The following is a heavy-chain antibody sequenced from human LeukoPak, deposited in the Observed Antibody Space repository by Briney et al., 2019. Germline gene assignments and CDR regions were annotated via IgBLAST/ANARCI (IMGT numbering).Heavy chain of an antibody. CDR2: INTSGGST. D-gene: IGHD2-15*01. V-gene: IGHV1-46*01. CDR3: ARGGGVYCSGGSCYPEPNWFDP. J-gene: IGHJ5*02. Sequence: ASLKVSCTASGYTFTSYYMHWVRHAPGQELEWMGIINTSGGSTSYAQKFQGRVTMTRDTSTSTVYMELSSLRSEDTAVYFCARGGGVYCSGGSCYPEPNWFDPWGQGTLVTVSS. CDR1: GYTFTSYY.